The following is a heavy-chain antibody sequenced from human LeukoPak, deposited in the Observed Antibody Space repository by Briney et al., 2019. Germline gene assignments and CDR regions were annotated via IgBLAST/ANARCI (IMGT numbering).Heavy chain of an antibody. V-gene: IGHV3-30*02. J-gene: IGHJ4*02. CDR3: AKDGGGAVAGMRGFDY. CDR2: IRYDGSNK. D-gene: IGHD6-19*01. Sequence: GGSLRLSCAASGFTFSSYGMHWVRQAPGKGLEWVAFIRYDGSNKYYADSVKGRFTISRDNSKNTLYLQMSSLRAEDTAVYYCAKDGGGAVAGMRGFDYWGQGTLVTVSS. CDR1: GFTFSSYG.